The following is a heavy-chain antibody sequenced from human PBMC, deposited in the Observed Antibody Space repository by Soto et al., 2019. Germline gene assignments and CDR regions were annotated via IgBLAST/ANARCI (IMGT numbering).Heavy chain of an antibody. CDR1: GGSISSYY. J-gene: IGHJ6*03. Sequence: SETLSLTCTVSGGSISSYYWSWIRQPPGKGLEWIGYIYYSGSTNYNPSLKSQVTISVDTSKNQFSLNLSFVTAADTDVYYCAGRDTYYDFWSGYYGGGYYYYYMDVWGKGTTVTVSS. V-gene: IGHV4-59*08. CDR3: AGRDTYYDFWSGYYGGGYYYYYMDV. D-gene: IGHD3-3*01. CDR2: IYYSGST.